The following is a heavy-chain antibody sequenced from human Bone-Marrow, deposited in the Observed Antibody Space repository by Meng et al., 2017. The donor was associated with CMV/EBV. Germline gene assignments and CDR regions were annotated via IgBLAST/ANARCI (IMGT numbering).Heavy chain of an antibody. D-gene: IGHD5-18*01. Sequence: SQTLSLTCAVYGGSFSGYYWSWIRQPPGEGLEWIGETNHSGRTKYNRSRKSLATISVDTTKNQFSLKLSSVTAADKAVYYWARPSGYSYCFDYWGQGTLVTVSS. CDR1: GGSFSGYY. CDR2: TNHSGRT. CDR3: ARPSGYSYCFDY. J-gene: IGHJ4*02. V-gene: IGHV4-34*01.